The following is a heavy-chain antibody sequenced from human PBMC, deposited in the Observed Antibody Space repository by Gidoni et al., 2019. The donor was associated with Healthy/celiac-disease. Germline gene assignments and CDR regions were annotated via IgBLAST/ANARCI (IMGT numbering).Heavy chain of an antibody. V-gene: IGHV4-30-4*01. D-gene: IGHD3-3*01. CDR3: ARAEHYDFWSGYPDYFDY. CDR2: IYSRGST. Sequence: QVQLQESGPGLVQPSQTLSLTCTVSGGSISSGDSYWSWIRQPPGKGLEWIGYIYSRGSTYYNPSLKSRVTRSVDTSKNQFSLKLSSVTAADTAVYYCARAEHYDFWSGYPDYFDYWGQGTLVTVSS. J-gene: IGHJ4*02. CDR1: GGSISSGDSY.